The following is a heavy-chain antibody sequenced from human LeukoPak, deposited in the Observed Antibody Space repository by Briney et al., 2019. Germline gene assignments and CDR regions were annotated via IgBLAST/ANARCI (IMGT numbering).Heavy chain of an antibody. CDR3: ARSTIAAAVQVAFDI. CDR2: IYTSGST. Sequence: SETLSLTCTVSGGSISCYYWSWIRQPAGKGLEWIGRIYTSGSTNYNPSLKSRVTMSVDTSKNQFSLKLSSVTAADTAVYYCARSTIAAAVQVAFDIWGQGTMVTVSS. V-gene: IGHV4-4*07. D-gene: IGHD6-13*01. CDR1: GGSISCYY. J-gene: IGHJ3*02.